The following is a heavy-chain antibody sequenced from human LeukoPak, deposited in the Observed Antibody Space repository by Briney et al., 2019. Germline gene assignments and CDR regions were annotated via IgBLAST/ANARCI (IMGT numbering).Heavy chain of an antibody. D-gene: IGHD4-17*01. CDR2: IYPGDSDT. CDR1: GYSFTSYW. Sequence: GESLKISCKGSGYSFTSYWIGWVRQMPGKGLEWMGIIYPGDSDTRYSPSFQGQVTISADKSISTAYLQWSSLKASDTAMYYCARRPFLYGDYVRRAFDIWGQGTMVTVSS. J-gene: IGHJ3*02. V-gene: IGHV5-51*01. CDR3: ARRPFLYGDYVRRAFDI.